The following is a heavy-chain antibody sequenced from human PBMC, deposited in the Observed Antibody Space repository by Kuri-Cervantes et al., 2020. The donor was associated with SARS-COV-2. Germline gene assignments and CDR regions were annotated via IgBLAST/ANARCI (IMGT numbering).Heavy chain of an antibody. Sequence: GESLKISCAASGFTFSSYAMSWVREAPGKGLEWGSAISGSGGSAYYANSVKGLFTISRDNSKTTLYLQMTSLRAEDTAVYYCAKAQRRFGYYDSSGYYLDYWGQGTLVTVSS. CDR2: ISGSGGSA. CDR1: GFTFSSYA. V-gene: IGHV3-23*01. CDR3: AKAQRRFGYYDSSGYYLDY. D-gene: IGHD3-22*01. J-gene: IGHJ4*02.